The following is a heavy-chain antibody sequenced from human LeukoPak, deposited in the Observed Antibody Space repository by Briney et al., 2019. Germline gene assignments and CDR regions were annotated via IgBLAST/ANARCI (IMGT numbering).Heavy chain of an antibody. CDR2: ISYRGSP. Sequence: PSETLSLTCTVSGASIRSYYWSWIRPPPGKGLERIGYISYRGSPHYKPPPKSRVTTSADTSKNQCSLTLSSVAAADTAVYYCARVGHIVAAGTYDWWGQGTLVTVSS. CDR3: ARVGHIVAAGTYDW. D-gene: IGHD6-13*01. CDR1: GASIRSYY. J-gene: IGHJ4*02. V-gene: IGHV4-59*08.